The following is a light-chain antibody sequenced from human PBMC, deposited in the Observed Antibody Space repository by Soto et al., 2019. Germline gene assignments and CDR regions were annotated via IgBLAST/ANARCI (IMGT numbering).Light chain of an antibody. CDR3: RVWDSSSDSFF. CDR1: NIGSKK. J-gene: IGLJ1*01. V-gene: IGLV3-21*02. Sequence: SYELTQLPSVSVAPGQTARITCGGNNIGSKKVHWYQQKPGQAPVLVVSDDSSGPSGIPGRFSGSSSGNTAGLAISRVKAGDEADYYCRVWDSSSDSFFFGAGSKV. CDR2: DDS.